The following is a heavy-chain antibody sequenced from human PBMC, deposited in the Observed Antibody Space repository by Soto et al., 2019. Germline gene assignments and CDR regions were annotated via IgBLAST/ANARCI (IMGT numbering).Heavy chain of an antibody. D-gene: IGHD3-22*01. V-gene: IGHV3-23*01. CDR1: GITISNYP. J-gene: IGHJ4*02. Sequence: EVQLLESGGGLVQPGGSLRLSCAASGITISNYPMSWVRQAQGKGLDRVSGISGSGDRTYYGDSAKGRFTISKDISKNSLSLQLDSLGVEDTAVYFCVKDDGGYPSTAPHWGQGTLVTVSS. CDR3: VKDDGGYPSTAPH. CDR2: ISGSGDRT.